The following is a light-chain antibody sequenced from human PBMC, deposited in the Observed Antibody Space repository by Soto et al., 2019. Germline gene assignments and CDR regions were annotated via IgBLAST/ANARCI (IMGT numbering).Light chain of an antibody. CDR3: QSYDSSLSVS. V-gene: IGLV1-40*01. J-gene: IGLJ2*01. CDR1: SSNIGAGYD. Sequence: QSVLTQPPSMSGAPGQRVTISCTGSSSNIGAGYDVHWYQQLPGTAPKLLIYGNSNRPSGVPDRFSGSKSGTSASLAITGLQAEDEADYYCQSYDSSLSVSFGGGTQLTVL. CDR2: GNS.